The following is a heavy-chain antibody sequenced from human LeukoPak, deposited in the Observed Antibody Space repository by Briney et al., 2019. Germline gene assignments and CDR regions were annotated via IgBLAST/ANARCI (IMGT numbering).Heavy chain of an antibody. CDR1: GYTFTSYG. D-gene: IGHD2-15*01. J-gene: IGHJ5*02. Sequence: ASVKVSCKASGYTFTSYGISWVRQAPGQGLEWMGWISAYNGNTNYAQKLQGRVTMTTDTSTSTAYMELRSLRSDDTAVYYCARVVVASFGTDWFDPWGQGTLVTVSS. CDR3: ARVVVASFGTDWFDP. V-gene: IGHV1-18*01. CDR2: ISAYNGNT.